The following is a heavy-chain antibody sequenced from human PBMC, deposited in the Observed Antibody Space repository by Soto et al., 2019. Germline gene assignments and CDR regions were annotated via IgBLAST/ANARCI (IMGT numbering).Heavy chain of an antibody. J-gene: IGHJ4*02. CDR1: GFTFSSYA. CDR3: AKVGVGATTVYYFDY. Sequence: PVGSLRLSCAASGFTFSSYAMSWVRQAPGKGLEWVSAISGGGSSTYHAVSVKGRFTISRDSSKNTLYLQMNSLRAEDTALYYCAKVGVGATTVYYFDYWGQGTLVTVSS. V-gene: IGHV3-23*01. D-gene: IGHD1-26*01. CDR2: ISGGGSST.